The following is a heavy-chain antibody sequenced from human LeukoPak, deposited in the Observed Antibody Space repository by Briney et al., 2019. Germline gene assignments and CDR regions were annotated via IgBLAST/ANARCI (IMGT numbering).Heavy chain of an antibody. CDR3: AKHLQWLVSLFDY. D-gene: IGHD6-19*01. J-gene: IGHJ4*02. Sequence: GGSLRLSCAASGFTFSSYAMSGVRQAPGKGLEWVSAISGSGGSTYYADSVKGRFTISRDNSKNTLYLQMNSLRAEDTAVYYCAKHLQWLVSLFDYWGQGTLVTVSS. V-gene: IGHV3-23*01. CDR2: ISGSGGST. CDR1: GFTFSSYA.